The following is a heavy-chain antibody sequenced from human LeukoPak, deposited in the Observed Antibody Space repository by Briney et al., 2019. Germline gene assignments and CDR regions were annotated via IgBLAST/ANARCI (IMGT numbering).Heavy chain of an antibody. D-gene: IGHD3-10*01. V-gene: IGHV3-30*02. CDR1: GFTFSSYG. CDR2: IRYFGSNK. Sequence: GGSLRLSCAASGFTFSSYGMHWVRQAPGKGLEWVAFIRYFGSNKYYADSVKGRFTISRDNSKNTLYLQMNSLRAEDTAVYYCAKGMGYYGSGSYSNDYYYYMDVWGKGTTVTFSS. J-gene: IGHJ6*03. CDR3: AKGMGYYGSGSYSNDYYYYMDV.